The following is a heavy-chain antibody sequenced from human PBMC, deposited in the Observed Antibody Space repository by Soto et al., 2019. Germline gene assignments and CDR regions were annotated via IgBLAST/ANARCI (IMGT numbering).Heavy chain of an antibody. CDR2: IYYSEST. V-gene: IGHV4-59*01. D-gene: IGHD3-16*01. CDR1: GGSISSYY. CDR3: ARGDRGSYDY. Sequence: QVQLQESGPGLVKPSETLSLTCTVSGGSISSYYWSWIRQPPGKGLEWIGYIYYSESTNYNPSLKSRVTISVDTSKNQFSLKLSSVTAADTAVYYCARGDRGSYDYWGQGTLVTVSS. J-gene: IGHJ4*02.